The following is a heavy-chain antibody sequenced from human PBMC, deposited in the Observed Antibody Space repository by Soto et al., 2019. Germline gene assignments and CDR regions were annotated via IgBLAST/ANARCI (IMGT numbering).Heavy chain of an antibody. CDR1: GGSISSGDYY. CDR2: IYYSGST. CDR3: ARSSKYDFWSGYYKFDY. Sequence: SETLSLTCTVSGGSISSGDYYWSWIRQPPGKGLEWIGYIYYSGSTYYNPSLKSRVTISVDTSKNQFSLKLSSVTAADTAVYYCARSSKYDFWSGYYKFDYWGQGTLVTVSS. V-gene: IGHV4-30-4*01. D-gene: IGHD3-3*01. J-gene: IGHJ4*02.